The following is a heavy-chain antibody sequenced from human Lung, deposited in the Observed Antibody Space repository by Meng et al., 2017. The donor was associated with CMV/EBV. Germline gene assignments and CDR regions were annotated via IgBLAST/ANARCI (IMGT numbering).Heavy chain of an antibody. D-gene: IGHD4-17*01. Sequence: QVQLPESVPGLVKPSQTLSLTCTVSGGSISSGGFYWSWIRQHPGKGLEWIGYIYYSGSTYYNPSLRSRVAISIDTSKNQFSLKLTSVTAADTAVYFCARTNYGDYNWFDPWGQGTLVTVSS. J-gene: IGHJ5*02. CDR3: ARTNYGDYNWFDP. CDR1: GGSISSGGFY. CDR2: IYYSGST. V-gene: IGHV4-31*03.